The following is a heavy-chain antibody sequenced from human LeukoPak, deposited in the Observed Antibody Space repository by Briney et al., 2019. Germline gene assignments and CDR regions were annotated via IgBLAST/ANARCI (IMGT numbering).Heavy chain of an antibody. CDR1: GYTFTSYG. D-gene: IGHD3-22*01. CDR2: ISAYNGNT. CDR3: ATGTYYYDSSGYPYFDY. J-gene: IGHJ4*02. Sequence: ASVKVSCKASGYTFTSYGISWVRQAPGQGLEWMGWISAYNGNTIYAQKFQGRVTMTEDTSTDTAYMELSSLRSEDTAVYYCATGTYYYDSSGYPYFDYWGQGTLVTDSS. V-gene: IGHV1-18*01.